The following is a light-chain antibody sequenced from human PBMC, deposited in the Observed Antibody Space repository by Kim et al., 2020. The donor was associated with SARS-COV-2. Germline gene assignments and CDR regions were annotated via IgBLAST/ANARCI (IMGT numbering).Light chain of an antibody. CDR3: QQYNNWPLPCT. J-gene: IGKJ2*02. V-gene: IGKV3-15*01. Sequence: YTAGRATLSCRASQSFGSNLAWYQQKPGQAPRLLIYGTSTRATGIPARFSGSGSGTEFTLTISSLQSDDLAVYYCQQYNNWPLPCTFGQGTKLEI. CDR1: QSFGSN. CDR2: GTS.